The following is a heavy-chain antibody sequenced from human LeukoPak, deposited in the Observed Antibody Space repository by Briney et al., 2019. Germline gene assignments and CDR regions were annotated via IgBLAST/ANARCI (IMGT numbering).Heavy chain of an antibody. CDR1: GFTFSSYS. J-gene: IGHJ4*02. D-gene: IGHD2-2*02. Sequence: GGSLRLSCAASGFTFSSYSMNWVRQAPGKGLEWVSSISGSSSYIYYADSVKGRFTISRDNAKNSLYLQMNSLRAEDTAVYYCAGGRDIVVVPAAISFDYWGQGTLVTVSS. CDR3: AGGRDIVVVPAAISFDY. V-gene: IGHV3-21*01. CDR2: ISGSSSYI.